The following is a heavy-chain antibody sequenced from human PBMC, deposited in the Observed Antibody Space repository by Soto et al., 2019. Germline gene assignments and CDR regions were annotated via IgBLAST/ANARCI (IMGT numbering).Heavy chain of an antibody. CDR2: ISGSGGST. J-gene: IGHJ6*02. CDR3: AKGLYGLVPAAMPAPLAYYGMDV. Sequence: PGGSLRLSCAASGFTFSSYAMSWVRQAPGEGLEWVSAISGSGGSTYYADSVKGRFTISRDNSKNTLYLQMNSLRAEDTAIYYCAKGLYGLVPAAMPAPLAYYGMDVWGQGTTVTVSS. V-gene: IGHV3-23*01. CDR1: GFTFSSYA. D-gene: IGHD2-2*01.